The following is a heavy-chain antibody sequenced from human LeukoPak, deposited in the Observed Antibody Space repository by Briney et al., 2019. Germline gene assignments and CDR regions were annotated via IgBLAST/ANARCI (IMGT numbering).Heavy chain of an antibody. J-gene: IGHJ4*02. CDR3: ARDVTDLDY. CDR1: GFIFSYYG. Sequence: PGRSLRLSCAASGFIFSYYGMHWVRQAPGKGLVWVSRINSDGSTTTYADSVKGRFTISRDNAKNTLYLQMNSLRAEDTAVYYCARDVTDLDYWGQGTLVTVSS. CDR2: INSDGSTT. D-gene: IGHD1-20*01. V-gene: IGHV3-74*01.